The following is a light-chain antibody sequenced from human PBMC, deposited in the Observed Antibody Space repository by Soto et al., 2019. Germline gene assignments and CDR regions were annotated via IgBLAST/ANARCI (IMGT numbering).Light chain of an antibody. CDR3: CSSGGSPTYV. V-gene: IGLV2-23*02. CDR2: EVN. Sequence: QSVLTQPASVSGSPGQSITMCCTGTSSNVGSYKLVSWYQQHPGKAPKLMIFEVNKRPSGVSNRFSGSKSGNTASLTISGIKVEDEADYYCCSSGGSPTYVFGTGTKVTVL. J-gene: IGLJ1*01. CDR1: SSNVGSYKL.